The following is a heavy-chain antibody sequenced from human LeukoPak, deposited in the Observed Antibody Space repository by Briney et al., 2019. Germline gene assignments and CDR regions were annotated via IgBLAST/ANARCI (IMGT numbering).Heavy chain of an antibody. Sequence: PSETLSLTCAVYGGSFSGYYWSWIRQPAGKGLEWIGRIYTSGSTNYNPSLKSRVTMSVDTSKNQFSLKLSSVTAADTAVYYCARALGYCSGGSCYGSGYDAFDIWGQGTMVTVSS. D-gene: IGHD2-15*01. V-gene: IGHV4-59*10. J-gene: IGHJ3*02. CDR2: IYTSGST. CDR3: ARALGYCSGGSCYGSGYDAFDI. CDR1: GGSFSGYY.